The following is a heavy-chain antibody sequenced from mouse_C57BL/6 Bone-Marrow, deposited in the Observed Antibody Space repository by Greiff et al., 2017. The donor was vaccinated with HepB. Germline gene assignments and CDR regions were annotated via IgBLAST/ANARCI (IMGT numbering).Heavy chain of an antibody. Sequence: QVQLQQPGAELVKPGASVKMSCKASGYTFTSYWITWVKQRPGQGLEWIGDIYPGSGSTNYNEKFKSKATLTVDTSSSTAYMQLSSLTSEDSAVYYCARMHSNFSWFAYWGQGTLVTVSA. V-gene: IGHV1-55*01. CDR1: GYTFTSYW. CDR3: ARMHSNFSWFAY. J-gene: IGHJ3*01. D-gene: IGHD2-5*01. CDR2: IYPGSGST.